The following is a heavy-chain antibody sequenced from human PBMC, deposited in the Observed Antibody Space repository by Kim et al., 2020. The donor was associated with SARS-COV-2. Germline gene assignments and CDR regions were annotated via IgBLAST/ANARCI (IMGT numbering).Heavy chain of an antibody. CDR1: GFAFHQSA. J-gene: IGHJ2*01. CDR2: IFGSGFGT. D-gene: IGHD2-21*02. CDR3: VKHLHVTSVTFYWYFEL. Sequence: GGSLRLSCAASGFAFHQSAMSWVRQAPGKGLEWVSGIFGSGFGTYYADSVKGRFSISRDNSKNILSLQMSDLRVEDTAVYYCVKHLHVTSVTFYWYFELWGRGTLVAVSS. V-gene: IGHV3-23*05.